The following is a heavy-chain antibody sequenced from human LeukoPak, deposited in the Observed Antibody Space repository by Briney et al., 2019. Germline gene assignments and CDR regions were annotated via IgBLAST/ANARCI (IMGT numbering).Heavy chain of an antibody. Sequence: GESLRISCKGSGYSFTSYWISWVRQMPGKGLEWMGRLDPSDSYTNYSPSFQGHVTISADKSISTAYLQWSSLKASDTAMYYCARQLGYCSGGSCYETYYFDYWGQGTLVTVSS. V-gene: IGHV5-10-1*01. CDR3: ARQLGYCSGGSCYETYYFDY. D-gene: IGHD2-15*01. J-gene: IGHJ4*02. CDR2: LDPSDSYT. CDR1: GYSFTSYW.